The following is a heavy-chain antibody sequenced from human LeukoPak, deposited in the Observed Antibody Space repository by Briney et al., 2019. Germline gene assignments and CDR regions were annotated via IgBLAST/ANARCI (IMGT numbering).Heavy chain of an antibody. CDR2: MNPDTGVT. Sequence: GASVKVSCKASGYTFTTYDLNWVRQATGQGLEWMGWMNPDTGVTNYAQKFQGRVTVASDTSISTAYLDISRLTSDDTALYYCSREASCDSTSCPQDYWGQGTLVTVSS. CDR3: SREASCDSTSCPQDY. CDR1: GYTFTTYD. J-gene: IGHJ4*02. V-gene: IGHV1-2*02. D-gene: IGHD2-2*01.